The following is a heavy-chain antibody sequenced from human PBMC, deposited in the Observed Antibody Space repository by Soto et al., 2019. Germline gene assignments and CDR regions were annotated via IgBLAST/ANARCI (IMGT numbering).Heavy chain of an antibody. D-gene: IGHD3-22*01. Sequence: LRLSFAASGFTFSSYGMPSVRQAPRTGLEWVAGIWYVGSNKYYANSVKSRFTISTDKSKNTRYLQMNSLRAEDTAVYYCARDPHFYFNYDSSVYFEALDIWGQGTTVTVSS. CDR3: ARDPHFYFNYDSSVYFEALDI. J-gene: IGHJ3*02. CDR1: GFTFSSYG. CDR2: IWYVGSNK. V-gene: IGHV3-33*01.